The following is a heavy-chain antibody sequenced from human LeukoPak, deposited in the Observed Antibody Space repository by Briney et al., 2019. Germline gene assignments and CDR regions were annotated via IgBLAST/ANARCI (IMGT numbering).Heavy chain of an antibody. CDR3: ARDGHTIFGNWFDP. J-gene: IGHJ5*02. Sequence: EPSETLSLTCTVSGGSISSYYWSWIRQPAGKGLEWIGRIYTSGSTNYNPSLKSRVTMSVDTSKNQFSLKLSSVTAADTAVYYCARDGHTIFGNWFDPWGQGTLVTVSS. D-gene: IGHD3-3*01. V-gene: IGHV4-4*07. CDR1: GGSISSYY. CDR2: IYTSGST.